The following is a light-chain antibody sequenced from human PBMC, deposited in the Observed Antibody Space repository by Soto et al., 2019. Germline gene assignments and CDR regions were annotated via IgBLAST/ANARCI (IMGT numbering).Light chain of an antibody. CDR3: QVWDSGSAHVL. V-gene: IGLV3-21*04. CDR2: SDT. J-gene: IGLJ2*01. Sequence: SYELTQPPSVSVAPGKTASISCGGNNIGSKGVHRYQQKPGQAPVLVIYSDTDLPPVIPERFSGSNSANLATLTISRVEAGDEADYYCQVWDSGSAHVLFGGGTKVTVL. CDR1: NIGSKG.